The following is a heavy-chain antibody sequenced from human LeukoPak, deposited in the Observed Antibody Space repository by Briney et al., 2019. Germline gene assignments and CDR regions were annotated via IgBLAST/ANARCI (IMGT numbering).Heavy chain of an antibody. CDR3: ARDWNWNDASYYYYYMDV. CDR2: INPSGGST. V-gene: IGHV1-46*01. CDR1: GYTLTNYY. J-gene: IGHJ6*03. Sequence: GASVKVSCKASGYTLTNYYLHWVRQAPGQGLEWMGIINPSGGSTSNAQKFQGRVTMTRDTSISTAYMELSRLRSDDTAVYYCARDWNWNDASYYYYYMDVWGKGTTVTISS. D-gene: IGHD1-1*01.